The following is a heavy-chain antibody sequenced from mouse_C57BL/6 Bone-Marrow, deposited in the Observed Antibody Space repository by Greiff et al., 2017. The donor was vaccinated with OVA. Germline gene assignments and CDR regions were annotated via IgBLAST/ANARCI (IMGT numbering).Heavy chain of an antibody. J-gene: IGHJ3*01. Sequence: VQLQQSDAELVKPGASVKISCTVSGYTFTDHTIHWMKQRPEQGLEWIGYIYPRDGSTKYNEKFKGKATLTADKSSSTAYMLLNRLASEDAAVYCGARLDSSGPFADWGQGTLVTVSA. D-gene: IGHD3-2*02. CDR2: IYPRDGST. V-gene: IGHV1-78*01. CDR1: GYTFTDHT. CDR3: ARLDSSGPFAD.